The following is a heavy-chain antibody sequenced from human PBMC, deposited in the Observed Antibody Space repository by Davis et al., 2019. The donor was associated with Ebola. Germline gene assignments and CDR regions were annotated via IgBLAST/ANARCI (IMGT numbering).Heavy chain of an antibody. J-gene: IGHJ4*02. D-gene: IGHD6-13*01. CDR1: GFTFSSYA. Sequence: GESLKISCSASGFTFSSYAMHWVRQAPGKGLESVARISTNGETTYYADSVKGRFTISRDNAKNSLFLQMNSLRDEDTAVYYCARDPDSSSWTSGDNWGQGTLVTVSS. CDR2: ISTNGETT. V-gene: IGHV3-64*04. CDR3: ARDPDSSSWTSGDN.